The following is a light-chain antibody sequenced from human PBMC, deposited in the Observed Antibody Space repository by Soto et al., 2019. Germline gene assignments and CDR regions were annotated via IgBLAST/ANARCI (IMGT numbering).Light chain of an antibody. CDR1: QNINSW. CDR2: AAS. Sequence: MHMTRSPATLSGCLLKRGRTTFRASQNINSWLGWYQQKPGKAPKLLIYAASTLQSGVASSFSGSGSGTEITLSISSLQPDDFATYYCQQYNSYSAFGQGTKVDIK. V-gene: IGKV1-5*01. CDR3: QQYNSYSA. J-gene: IGKJ1*01.